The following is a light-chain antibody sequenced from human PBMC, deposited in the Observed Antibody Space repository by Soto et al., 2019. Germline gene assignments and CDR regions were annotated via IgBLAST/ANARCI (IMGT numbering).Light chain of an antibody. CDR3: DHYNSYSWT. Sequence: DIQMTQSHSTLSASVGDRVTITCRASQSITICLAWYQQKPGKAPKLLNFDASSLESGAPSRFSGSGSGTEFTITISSLHPADLPTYYCDHYNSYSWTFGQVTEVVIK. J-gene: IGKJ1*01. V-gene: IGKV1-5*01. CDR1: QSITIC. CDR2: DAS.